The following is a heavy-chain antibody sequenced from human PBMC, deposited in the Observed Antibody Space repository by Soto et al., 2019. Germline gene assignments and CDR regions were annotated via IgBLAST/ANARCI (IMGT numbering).Heavy chain of an antibody. J-gene: IGHJ4*02. CDR2: IWYDGSNK. CDR1: GFTFSSYG. CDR3: ARDGGYYYDSSGYYPLGY. Sequence: QVQLVESGGGVVQPGRSLRLSCAASGFTFSSYGMHWVRQAPGKGLEWVAVIWYDGSNKYYADSVKGRFTISRDNSKNTLYRQMNSLKAEDTAVYYCARDGGYYYDSSGYYPLGYWGQGTLVTVSS. D-gene: IGHD3-22*01. V-gene: IGHV3-33*01.